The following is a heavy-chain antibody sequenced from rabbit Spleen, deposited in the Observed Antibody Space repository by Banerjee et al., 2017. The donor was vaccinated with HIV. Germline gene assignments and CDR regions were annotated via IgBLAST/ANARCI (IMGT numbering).Heavy chain of an antibody. CDR2: IDSGSSGFT. Sequence: QEQLEESGGGLVKPEGSLTLTCTASGVSFSFSSYMCWVRQAPGKGLEWIACIDSGSSGFTYFASWAKGRFTISKTSSTTVTLQMTSLTAADTATYFCARDTSSSFSSYGMDLWGQGTLVTVS. V-gene: IGHV1S45*01. D-gene: IGHD1-1*01. J-gene: IGHJ6*01. CDR1: GVSFSFSSY. CDR3: ARDTSSSFSSYGMDL.